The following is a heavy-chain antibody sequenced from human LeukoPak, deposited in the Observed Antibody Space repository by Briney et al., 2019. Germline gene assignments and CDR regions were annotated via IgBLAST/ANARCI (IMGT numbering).Heavy chain of an antibody. D-gene: IGHD3-16*01. V-gene: IGHV3-23*01. Sequence: GGSLRLSCAASGFTFSSYAMSWVRQAPGKGVEWVSAISGSGGSTYYADSVKGRFTISRDNSKNTLYLQMNSLRAEDTAVYYCAKVLDLPWGAFDIWGQGTMVTVSS. CDR2: ISGSGGST. J-gene: IGHJ3*02. CDR3: AKVLDLPWGAFDI. CDR1: GFTFSSYA.